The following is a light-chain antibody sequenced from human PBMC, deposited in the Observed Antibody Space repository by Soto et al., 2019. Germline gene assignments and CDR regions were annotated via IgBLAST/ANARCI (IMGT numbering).Light chain of an antibody. CDR3: QQRSYWR. CDR1: QGISRY. Sequence: EMVLTQSPATLSLSPGDRATLSCRTSQGISRYLAWYQQKPGQAPRLLIYDASKRATGVPARFSGNGSRTDSTLTISSLEPEDVAVYYCQQRSYWRFGGGTRVEIK. V-gene: IGKV3-11*01. J-gene: IGKJ4*01. CDR2: DAS.